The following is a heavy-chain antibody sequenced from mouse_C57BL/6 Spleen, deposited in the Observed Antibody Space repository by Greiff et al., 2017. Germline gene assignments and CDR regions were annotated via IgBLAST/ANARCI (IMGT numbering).Heavy chain of an antibody. D-gene: IGHD1-1*01. Sequence: EVQLQQFGPELVKPGASVKIPRKASGYTFTVYNMDWVKQSHGKSLEWIGDINSNNGDTIYHQKFKGKATLTVDKSSSTAYMELSSLTSEDTAVYYCASYYYGSNGGGFAYWGQGTLVTVSA. CDR1: GYTFTVYN. CDR3: ASYYYGSNGGGFAY. J-gene: IGHJ3*01. CDR2: INSNNGDT. V-gene: IGHV1-18*01.